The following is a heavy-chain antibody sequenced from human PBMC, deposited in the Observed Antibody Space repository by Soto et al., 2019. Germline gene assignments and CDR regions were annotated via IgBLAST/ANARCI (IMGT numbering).Heavy chain of an antibody. CDR1: GFTFSSYA. CDR3: AKDKWTSKRVAAAVTETSVLDY. J-gene: IGHJ4*02. CDR2: IGGSGGST. Sequence: EVQLLESGGGLVQPGGSLRLSCAASGFTFSSYAMSWVRQAPGKGLEWVSAIGGSGGSTSFADSVKGRFTISRDNSKNTLYLQMNSLRDEDTDVYYCAKDKWTSKRVAAAVTETSVLDYWGQGTLVPVSS. V-gene: IGHV3-23*01. D-gene: IGHD6-13*01.